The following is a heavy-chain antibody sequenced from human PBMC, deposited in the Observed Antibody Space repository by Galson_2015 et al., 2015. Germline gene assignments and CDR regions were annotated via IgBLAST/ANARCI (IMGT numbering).Heavy chain of an antibody. V-gene: IGHV3-33*01. J-gene: IGHJ4*02. CDR1: GFTFSSYG. D-gene: IGHD5-12*01. CDR3: ARGLRFSIVHGGPNNPFEF. Sequence: SLRLSCAASGFTFSSYGMHWVRQAPGKGLEWVAVIGYDGSNKYYADSVKGRFTISRDNSKKTLYLQMNSLRAEDTAVYYCARGLRFSIVHGGPNNPFEFWGQLTLVTVSS. CDR2: IGYDGSNK.